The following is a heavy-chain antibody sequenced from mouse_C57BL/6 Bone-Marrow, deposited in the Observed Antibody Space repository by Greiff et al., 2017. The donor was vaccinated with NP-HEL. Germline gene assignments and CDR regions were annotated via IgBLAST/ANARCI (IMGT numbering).Heavy chain of an antibody. V-gene: IGHV2-6*01. CDR3: ASDLEGFAY. J-gene: IGHJ3*01. Sequence: QVQLQQSGPGLVAPSQSLSITCTVSGFSLTSYGVDWVRQSPGKGLEWLGVIWGVGSTNYNSALKSRLSISKDNSKSQVFLKMNSLQTEDTAMYYCASDLEGFAYWGQGTLVTVSA. CDR2: IWGVGST. CDR1: GFSLTSYG.